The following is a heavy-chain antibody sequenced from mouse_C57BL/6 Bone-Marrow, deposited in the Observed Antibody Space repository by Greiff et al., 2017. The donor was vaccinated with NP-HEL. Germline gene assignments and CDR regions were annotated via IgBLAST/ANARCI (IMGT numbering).Heavy chain of an antibody. CDR3: ARFYDQVTSPVYFDY. D-gene: IGHD2-3*01. CDR2: INPYNGGT. V-gene: IGHV1-19*01. Sequence: VQLQQSGPVLVKPGASVKMSCKASGYTFTDYYMNWVKQSHGKSLEWIGVINPYNGGTSYNQKFKGKATLTVDKSSSTAYMELNSLTSEDSAVYYCARFYDQVTSPVYFDYWGQGTTLTVSS. J-gene: IGHJ2*01. CDR1: GYTFTDYY.